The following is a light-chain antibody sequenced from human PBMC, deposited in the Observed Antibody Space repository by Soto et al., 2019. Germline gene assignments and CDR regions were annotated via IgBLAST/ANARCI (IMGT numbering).Light chain of an antibody. V-gene: IGKV3-20*01. CDR1: QSVRNVS. CDR3: QQSGSSPRT. J-gene: IGKJ2*01. CDR2: DAS. Sequence: EIVLTQSPGTLSLSPGERATLSCRASQSVRNVSLAWYQQKPGQAPRLLIYDASNRATGIPDRFSGSGSGTDFTLTINRLEPEDFAVYYCQQSGSSPRTFGQGTKLEIK.